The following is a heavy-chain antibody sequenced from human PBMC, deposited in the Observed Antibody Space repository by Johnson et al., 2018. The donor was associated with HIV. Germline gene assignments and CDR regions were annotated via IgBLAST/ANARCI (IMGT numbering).Heavy chain of an antibody. V-gene: IGHV3-30*14. Sequence: QVQLVESGGGLVKPGGSLRLSCAASGFTFSSYAIHWVRQAPGKGLQWVAVISYDGNNKYYADSLKCRFTISRDNSKNTLYLQMNSLRAEDTAVYYCARVGASRFDAFHVWGQGTMVTVSS. CDR2: ISYDGNNK. CDR1: GFTFSSYA. CDR3: ARVGASRFDAFHV. J-gene: IGHJ3*01. D-gene: IGHD3-16*01.